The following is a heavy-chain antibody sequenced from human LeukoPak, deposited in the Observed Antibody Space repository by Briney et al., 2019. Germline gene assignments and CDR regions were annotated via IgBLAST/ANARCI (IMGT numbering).Heavy chain of an antibody. CDR1: KFTFRNYD. V-gene: IGHV3-23*01. CDR3: AKRQCSGFNCAFFDY. CDR2: IFASGGTT. D-gene: IGHD2-15*01. Sequence: GGSLGLSCTASKFTFRNYDMSWIRQAPGKGLEWVSVIFASGGTTYYADSVKGRFTISRDNSRNTLSLQMNSLGAEDTAVYYCAKRQCSGFNCAFFDYWGQGTLVTVSS. J-gene: IGHJ4*02.